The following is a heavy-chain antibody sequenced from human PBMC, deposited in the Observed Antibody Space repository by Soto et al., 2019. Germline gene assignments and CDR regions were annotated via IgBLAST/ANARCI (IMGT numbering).Heavy chain of an antibody. CDR3: AREVGYYGDYVVPTGWYFQL. CDR2: IYYSGST. Sequence: HVQLQESGPGLVKPSETLSLTCTVSVGSIRSYYWSWIRQPPGKGLEWIVYIYYSGSTNYNPSLKSRVTISVDTSKNQFSLKLSSVTAADSAVYYCAREVGYYGDYVVPTGWYFQLWGCGPLVAVAS. J-gene: IGHJ2*01. D-gene: IGHD4-17*01. V-gene: IGHV4-59*01. CDR1: VGSIRSYY.